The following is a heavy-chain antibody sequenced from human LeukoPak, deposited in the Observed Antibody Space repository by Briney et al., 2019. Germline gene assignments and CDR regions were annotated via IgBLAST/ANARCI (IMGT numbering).Heavy chain of an antibody. J-gene: IGHJ6*02. CDR3: ARVRDSSGYYYNGMDV. Sequence: PSETLSLTCTVSGGSVSSGSYYWSWIRQPPGKGLEWIGYIYYSGSTNYNPSLKSRVTISVDTSKNQFSLKLSSVTAADTAVYYCARVRDSSGYYYNGMDVWGQGTTVTVSS. D-gene: IGHD3-22*01. CDR1: GGSVSSGSYY. CDR2: IYYSGST. V-gene: IGHV4-61*01.